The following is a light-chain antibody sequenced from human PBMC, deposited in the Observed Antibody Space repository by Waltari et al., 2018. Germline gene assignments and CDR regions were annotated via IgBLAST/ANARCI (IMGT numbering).Light chain of an antibody. Sequence: EVVLTPSPGTLSLSPGERATLFCRGSQSINRDLVWYQLRPGKDTRLLTYGAYIRAAGIADRFSGSGSGTDCTLSISRLEPEDFAVYYWQNHVRLPATFGQGTRVEIK. V-gene: IGKV3-20*01. J-gene: IGKJ1*01. CDR3: QNHVRLPAT. CDR2: GAY. CDR1: QSINRD.